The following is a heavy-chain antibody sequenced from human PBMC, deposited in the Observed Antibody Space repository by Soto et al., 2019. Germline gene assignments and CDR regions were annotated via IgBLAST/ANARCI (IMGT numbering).Heavy chain of an antibody. V-gene: IGHV4-30-4*01. D-gene: IGHD2-2*01. CDR1: GGTINSGDYY. CDR2: IYYSGST. CDR3: ARLYAGYEAFDY. Sequence: PSETLSLTCSVSGGTINSGDYYLSWIRQSPGKGLEWIGYIYYSGSTYYNPSLKSRSTIPIDTSKNQFFLDVDSVTAADTAVYYCARLYAGYEAFDYWGQGTRVTVSS. J-gene: IGHJ4*02.